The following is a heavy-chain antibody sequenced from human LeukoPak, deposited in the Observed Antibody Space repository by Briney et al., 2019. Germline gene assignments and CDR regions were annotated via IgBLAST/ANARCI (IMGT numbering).Heavy chain of an antibody. D-gene: IGHD3-3*01. CDR1: GYTFTSYY. V-gene: IGHV1-46*01. J-gene: IGHJ6*02. Sequence: ASVKVSCKASGYTFTSYYMHWVRQAPGQGLEWMGIINPSGGSTSYAQKFQGRVTMTRDTSTSTVYMELSSLRSEDTAVYYCARDKDVLRFLEWLLPYYYYSMDVWGQGTTVTVSS. CDR3: ARDKDVLRFLEWLLPYYYYSMDV. CDR2: INPSGGST.